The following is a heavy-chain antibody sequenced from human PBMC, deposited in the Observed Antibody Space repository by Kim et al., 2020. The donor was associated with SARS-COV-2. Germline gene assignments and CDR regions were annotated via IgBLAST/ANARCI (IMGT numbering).Heavy chain of an antibody. J-gene: IGHJ4*02. CDR3: ARGVTIGSSPFDY. D-gene: IGHD6-6*01. Sequence: YNPSLKRRVTISVDPSKNQFSLKLSSVTAADTAVYYCARGVTIGSSPFDYWGQGTLVTVSS. V-gene: IGHV4-34*01.